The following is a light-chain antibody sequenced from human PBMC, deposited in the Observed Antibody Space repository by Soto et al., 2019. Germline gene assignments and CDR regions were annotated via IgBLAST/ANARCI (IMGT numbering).Light chain of an antibody. CDR3: QQYNSYWT. Sequence: DIQMTQSPSTLSASVGDRVTITCRASQSISSWLAWYQQKPWKAPKLLIYDASSLESGFPSRFSGSGSGTEFTLTISSLQPDDFATYYCQQYNSYWTFXXXXKVDIK. V-gene: IGKV1-5*01. CDR2: DAS. J-gene: IGKJ1*01. CDR1: QSISSW.